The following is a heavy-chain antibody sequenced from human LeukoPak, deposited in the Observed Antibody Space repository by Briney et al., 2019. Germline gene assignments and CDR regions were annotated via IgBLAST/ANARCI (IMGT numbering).Heavy chain of an antibody. Sequence: SETLSLTCTFYGGSFSSYYWSWVRQPPGKGLEWIGEINHSGSTTYNPSLRSRVTISVDTSKKHFSLKLTSVTAADTAVYFCAQTLEVSTITVHYWGQGTLVTVPS. V-gene: IGHV4-34*01. D-gene: IGHD2-8*02. CDR2: INHSGST. CDR3: AQTLEVSTITVHY. J-gene: IGHJ4*02. CDR1: GGSFSSYY.